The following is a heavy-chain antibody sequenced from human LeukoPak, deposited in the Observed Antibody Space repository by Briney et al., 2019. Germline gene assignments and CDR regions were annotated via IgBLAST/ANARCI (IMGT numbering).Heavy chain of an antibody. D-gene: IGHD5-12*01. CDR3: ARGGVYSGYDGNFDY. CDR1: EFTFSSYA. V-gene: IGHV3-23*01. J-gene: IGHJ4*02. CDR2: LSGSGGST. Sequence: GGSLRLSCAASEFTFSSYAMSWVRQAPGKGLEWVSALSGSGGSTYYADSVRGRFTISRDNSRNTLYLQMKSLRAEDTAVYYCARGGVYSGYDGNFDYWGQGTLVTVSS.